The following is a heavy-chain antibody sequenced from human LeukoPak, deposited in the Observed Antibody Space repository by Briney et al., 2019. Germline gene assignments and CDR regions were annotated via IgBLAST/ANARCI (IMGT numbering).Heavy chain of an antibody. CDR2: ISGRGDTT. V-gene: IGHV3-23*01. J-gene: IGHJ4*02. D-gene: IGHD2-15*01. Sequence: GGSLRLSCAASGFSFSSYAMSWVRHAPGKGLEWVSVISGRGDTTNYADSVKGRFTISRDNAKNSLYLQMNSLRAEDTAVYYCAGGSVVVAADGNFDYWGQGTLVTVSS. CDR1: GFSFSSYA. CDR3: AGGSVVVAADGNFDY.